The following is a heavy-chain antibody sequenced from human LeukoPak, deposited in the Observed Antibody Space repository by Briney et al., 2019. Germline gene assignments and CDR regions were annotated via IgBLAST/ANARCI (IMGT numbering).Heavy chain of an antibody. Sequence: PGGSLRLSCAASGFTFSSYAMSWVRQAPGKGLEWVSAISGSGGSTYYADSVKGRFTIPRDNSKNTLYLQLNSLRAEDTAVYYSAKDPRFLDLWGQGTLVTVSS. D-gene: IGHD3-3*01. J-gene: IGHJ5*02. CDR1: GFTFSSYA. V-gene: IGHV3-23*01. CDR2: ISGSGGST. CDR3: AKDPRFLDL.